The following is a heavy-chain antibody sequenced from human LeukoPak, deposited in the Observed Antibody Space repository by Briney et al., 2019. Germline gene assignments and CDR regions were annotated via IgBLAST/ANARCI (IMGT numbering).Heavy chain of an antibody. CDR1: GLIFSNYG. V-gene: IGHV3-30*02. CDR3: AKAYGSRLLKGDHQNMDV. CDR2: IRYDGNEK. D-gene: IGHD2-21*02. J-gene: IGHJ6*04. Sequence: GGSLTLSCVAPGLIFSNYGMPWVRQAPGKGLDWVSFIRYDGNEKQYVDSMRGRVTITRDNSKGTLFLQMTSLRPEDTAVYYCAKAYGSRLLKGDHQNMDVWGKGTTVIVSS.